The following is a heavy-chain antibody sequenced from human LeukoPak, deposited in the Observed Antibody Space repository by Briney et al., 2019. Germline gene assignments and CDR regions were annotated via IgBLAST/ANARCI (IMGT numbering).Heavy chain of an antibody. Sequence: GGSLRLSCAGSGFSFDDYAMHWVRQAPGKGLEWVSLITADGGSTYYADSVKGRFTISRDNSKNSLYVQMNSLRSEDAGCYYCASGPRGYSYGLAFEDWGQGTLVTVSS. J-gene: IGHJ4*02. CDR3: ASGPRGYSYGLAFED. CDR2: ITADGGST. V-gene: IGHV3-43*02. D-gene: IGHD5-18*01. CDR1: GFSFDDYA.